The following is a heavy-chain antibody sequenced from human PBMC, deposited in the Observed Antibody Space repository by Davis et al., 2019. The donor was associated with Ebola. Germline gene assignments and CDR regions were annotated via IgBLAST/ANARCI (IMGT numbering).Heavy chain of an antibody. J-gene: IGHJ4*02. CDR3: AKVNWNAADQN. Sequence: GESLKISCAASGFTFRNYAMMWVRQAPGKGLEWVSTIDGPTTNTHYGDSVKGRFTISRDNSKNTLSLQMDSLRAEDTAVYYCAKVNWNAADQNWGQGTLVTVSS. CDR1: GFTFRNYA. CDR2: IDGPTTNT. V-gene: IGHV3-23*05. D-gene: IGHD1-1*01.